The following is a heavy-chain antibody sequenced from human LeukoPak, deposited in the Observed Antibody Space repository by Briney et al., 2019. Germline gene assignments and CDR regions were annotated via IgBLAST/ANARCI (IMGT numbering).Heavy chain of an antibody. CDR2: IYPGDSDT. V-gene: IGHV5-51*01. CDR3: AKAADIVVVPAVFDY. J-gene: IGHJ4*02. Sequence: GESLKISCKGSGYSFTSYWIGWVRQMPGKGLEWMGIIYPGDSDTRYSPSFQGQVTISADKSISTAYLQWSSLKASDTAMYYCAKAADIVVVPAVFDYWGQGTLVTVSS. D-gene: IGHD2-2*01. CDR1: GYSFTSYW.